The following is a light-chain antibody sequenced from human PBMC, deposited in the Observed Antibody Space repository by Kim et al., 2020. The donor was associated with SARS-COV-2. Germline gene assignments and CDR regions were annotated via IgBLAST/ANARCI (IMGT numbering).Light chain of an antibody. Sequence: LSPGERATHSCRASQSVSSDLAWYQQKPGQAPRLLIYYASNRATGIPARFSGSGSGTDFTLTISSLEPEDFAVYYCQQRSNWPRTFGQGTKVDIK. CDR1: QSVSSD. J-gene: IGKJ1*01. CDR2: YAS. CDR3: QQRSNWPRT. V-gene: IGKV3-11*01.